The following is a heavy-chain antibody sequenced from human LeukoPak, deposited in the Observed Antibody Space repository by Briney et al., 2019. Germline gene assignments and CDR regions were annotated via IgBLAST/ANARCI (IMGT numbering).Heavy chain of an antibody. J-gene: IGHJ4*02. CDR1: GGSISSGDYY. CDR2: IYYSGST. D-gene: IGHD6-13*01. V-gene: IGHV4-30-4*08. CDR3: ASIAAAGPYYFDY. Sequence: PSETLSLTCTVSGGSISSGDYYWSWIRQPPGKGLEWIGYIYYSGSTYYNPSLKSRVTISVDTSKNQFSLKLSSVTAADTAVSYCASIAAAGPYYFDYWGQGTLVTVSS.